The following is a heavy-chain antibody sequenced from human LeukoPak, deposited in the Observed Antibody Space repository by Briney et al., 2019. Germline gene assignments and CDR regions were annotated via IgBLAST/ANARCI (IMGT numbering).Heavy chain of an antibody. CDR1: GYTFNTFG. Sequence: VASVKVSCKAFGYTFNTFGISWVRQATGQGLEWMGWMNPNSGNTGYAQKFQGRVTMTRNTSISTAYMELSSLRSEDTAVYYCARVSGYYDSSGYKRAMDVWGKGTTVTISS. J-gene: IGHJ6*03. CDR3: ARVSGYYDSSGYKRAMDV. CDR2: MNPNSGNT. V-gene: IGHV1-8*02. D-gene: IGHD3-22*01.